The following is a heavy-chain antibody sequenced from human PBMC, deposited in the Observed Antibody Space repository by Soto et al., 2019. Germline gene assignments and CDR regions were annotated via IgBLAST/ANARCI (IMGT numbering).Heavy chain of an antibody. CDR3: ARKTYYYGSGSFDP. D-gene: IGHD3-10*01. CDR2: INHSGST. V-gene: IGHV4-34*01. CDR1: GGSFSGYY. J-gene: IGHJ5*02. Sequence: QVQLQQWGAGLLKPSETLSLTCAVYGGSFSGYYWSWIRQPPGKGLEWIGEINHSGSTNYNPSLKSRVTISVDTSKNQFSLKLSSVTAADTAVYYCARKTYYYGSGSFDPWGQGTLVTVSS.